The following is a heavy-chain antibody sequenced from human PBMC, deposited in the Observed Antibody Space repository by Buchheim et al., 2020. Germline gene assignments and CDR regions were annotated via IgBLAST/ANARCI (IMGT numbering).Heavy chain of an antibody. J-gene: IGHJ6*02. V-gene: IGHV4-34*01. CDR3: ARDHYDILTGYRYGMDV. Sequence: QVQLQQWGAGLLKPSETLSLTCAVYGGSFSGYYWSWIRQSPGKGLEWIGEINHSGGTNYNPCLKSRVTISVDTSKNQFSLKLSSVTAADTAVFYCARDHYDILTGYRYGMDVWGQGTT. CDR1: GGSFSGYY. CDR2: INHSGGT. D-gene: IGHD3-9*01.